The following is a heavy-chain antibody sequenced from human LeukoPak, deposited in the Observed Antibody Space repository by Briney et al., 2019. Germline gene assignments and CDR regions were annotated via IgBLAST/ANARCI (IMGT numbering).Heavy chain of an antibody. Sequence: AETLSLTCTVSGYSISSGYYWGWLRQPPGKGLEWIGVINDSRSTDYNSGTTNYNPSLKSRVTMSVDTSNKQFSLKHRSVTAADKAIYYCARVSRYCGAAVCRFDYWGRGTLVTVSS. CDR1: GYSISSGYY. CDR2: INDSRSTDYNSGTT. J-gene: IGHJ4*02. D-gene: IGHD2-21*01. CDR3: ARVSRYCGAAVCRFDY. V-gene: IGHV4-38-2*02.